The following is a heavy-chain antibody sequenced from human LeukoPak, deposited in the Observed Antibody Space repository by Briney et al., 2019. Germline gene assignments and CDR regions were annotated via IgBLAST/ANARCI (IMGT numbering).Heavy chain of an antibody. Sequence: ASVKVSCKASGYTFTGYYMHWVRQAPGQGLEWMGWINPNSGGTNYAQKFQGRVTMTRDTSISTAYMELSRLRSDDTAVYYCARDYLRGHCTNGVCQYRGYGMDVWGQGTTVTVSS. V-gene: IGHV1-2*02. D-gene: IGHD2-8*01. CDR2: INPNSGGT. CDR1: GYTFTGYY. CDR3: ARDYLRGHCTNGVCQYRGYGMDV. J-gene: IGHJ6*02.